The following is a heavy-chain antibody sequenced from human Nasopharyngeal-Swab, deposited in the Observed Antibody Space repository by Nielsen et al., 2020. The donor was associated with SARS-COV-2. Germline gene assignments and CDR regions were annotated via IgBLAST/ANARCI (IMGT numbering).Heavy chain of an antibody. V-gene: IGHV3-21*01. D-gene: IGHD6-19*01. CDR1: GFTFSSYS. J-gene: IGHJ4*02. CDR2: ISSSSSYI. CDR3: ARDDGQWLNPVYYFDY. Sequence: GGSLRLSCAASGFTFSSYSMNWVRQAPGKGLEWVSSISSSSSYIYYADSVKGRFTISRDNAKNSLYLPMNSLRAEDTAVYYCARDDGQWLNPVYYFDYWGQGTLVTVSS.